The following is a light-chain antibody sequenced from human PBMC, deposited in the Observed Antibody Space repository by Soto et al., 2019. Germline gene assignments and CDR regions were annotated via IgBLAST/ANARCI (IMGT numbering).Light chain of an antibody. CDR1: QSVGSN. V-gene: IGKV3-15*01. Sequence: EIVMTQSPATLSVSPGERATLSCRASQSVGSNLAWYQQKPGQAPRLLIYGASTRATGIPARFSGSGSGTEFTLTSSSLQSEDFGIYFCQQYNNAPPDRTFGQGTKVEIK. CDR2: GAS. CDR3: QQYNNAPPDRT. J-gene: IGKJ1*01.